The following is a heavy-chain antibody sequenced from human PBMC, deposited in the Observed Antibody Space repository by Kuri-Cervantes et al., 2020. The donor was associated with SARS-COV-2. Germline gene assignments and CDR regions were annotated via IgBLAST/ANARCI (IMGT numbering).Heavy chain of an antibody. CDR1: GFTFSSYG. CDR3: AKEGIRGGTRSDY. CDR2: ITGSGGIT. Sequence: ETLSLTCAASGFTFSSYGMHWVRQAPGKGLEWVSTITGSGGITYYADSVKGRFTISRDNSNDTLYLQMNTLRAEDTAVYFCAKEGIRGGTRSDYWGQGTLVTVSS. D-gene: IGHD3-10*01. J-gene: IGHJ4*02. V-gene: IGHV3-23*01.